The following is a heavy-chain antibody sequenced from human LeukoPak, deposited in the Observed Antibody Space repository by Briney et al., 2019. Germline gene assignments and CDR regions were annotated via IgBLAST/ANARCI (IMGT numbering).Heavy chain of an antibody. D-gene: IGHD3-16*01. J-gene: IGHJ4*02. CDR1: GGSMSHYY. CDR2: IYHSGST. V-gene: IGHV4-39*01. Sequence: SETLSLTCTVSGGSMSHYYWGWIRQPPGKGLEWIGSIYHSGSTYYNPSLKSRVTISVDTSKNQFSLKLNSVTAADTALYYCARPYKNWGFVYWGQGTLVTVSS. CDR3: ARPYKNWGFVY.